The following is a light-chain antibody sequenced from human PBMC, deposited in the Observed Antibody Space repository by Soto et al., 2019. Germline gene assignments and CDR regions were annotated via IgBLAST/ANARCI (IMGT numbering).Light chain of an antibody. CDR3: QQYGFEPLT. V-gene: IGKV3-20*01. CDR2: GTS. CDR1: QSVDSHY. J-gene: IGKJ4*01. Sequence: EVVLTQSPGTLSLSPGERVTLSCRASQSVDSHYLAWYQQKPGQSPRLLIYGTSSRATGIPDRFSGSGSGTDFTLTISRLEPEDSAVYYCQQYGFEPLTFGGGTRVEI.